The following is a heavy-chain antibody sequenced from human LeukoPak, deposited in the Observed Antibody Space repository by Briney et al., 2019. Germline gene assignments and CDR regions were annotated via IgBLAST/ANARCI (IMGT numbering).Heavy chain of an antibody. D-gene: IGHD2-15*01. V-gene: IGHV1-2*02. J-gene: IGHJ5*02. Sequence: GASVKVSCKASGYTFIDYYMHLVRQAPAQGLEWMGLIHPKSGATKYAQEFQGRGTMTRDTSTNKAYMELRRLRSDHTAVYNCARGGIDIVSGPVSNWFDPWGQGTLVTVSS. CDR3: ARGGIDIVSGPVSNWFDP. CDR1: GYTFIDYY. CDR2: IHPKSGAT.